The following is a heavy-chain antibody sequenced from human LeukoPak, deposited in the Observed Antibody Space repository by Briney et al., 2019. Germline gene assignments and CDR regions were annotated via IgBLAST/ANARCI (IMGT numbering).Heavy chain of an antibody. J-gene: IGHJ4*02. CDR2: ISGSGGST. CDR3: AKAYELWSGYYGYYFDY. Sequence: PGGSLRLSCAASGFTFSSYAMSWLRQAPGKGLEWVSAISGSGGSTYYADSVKGRFTISRDNSKNTLYLQMNSLRAEDTAVYYCAKAYELWSGYYGYYFDYWGQGTLVTVSS. D-gene: IGHD3-3*01. CDR1: GFTFSSYA. V-gene: IGHV3-23*01.